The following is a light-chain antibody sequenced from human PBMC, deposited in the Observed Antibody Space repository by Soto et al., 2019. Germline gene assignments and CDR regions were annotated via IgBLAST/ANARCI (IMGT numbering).Light chain of an antibody. V-gene: IGKV3-20*01. CDR1: QTVSSNY. CDR2: GAS. CDR3: QQYTGPPTT. Sequence: DIVLTQSPANLSLSPGERATLSCRASQTVSSNYLAWCQQRPGQAPRLLIYGASTRAAGIPDRFSGSGSGTEFTLTITRLDPEDSAVYFCQQYTGPPTTFGQGTRLEIK. J-gene: IGKJ5*01.